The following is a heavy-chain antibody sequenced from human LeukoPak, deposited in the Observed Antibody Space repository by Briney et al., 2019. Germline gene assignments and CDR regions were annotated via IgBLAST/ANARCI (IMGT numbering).Heavy chain of an antibody. CDR3: ARGPYCSSTSCKGSFDY. V-gene: IGHV4-61*02. CDR1: GGSISSGSYY. J-gene: IGHJ4*02. D-gene: IGHD2-2*01. Sequence: SETLSHTCTVSGGSISSGSYYWSWIRQPAGKGLEWIGRIYTSGSTNYNPSLKSRVTISVDTSKNQFSLKLSSVTAADTAVYYCARGPYCSSTSCKGSFDYWGQGTLVTVSS. CDR2: IYTSGST.